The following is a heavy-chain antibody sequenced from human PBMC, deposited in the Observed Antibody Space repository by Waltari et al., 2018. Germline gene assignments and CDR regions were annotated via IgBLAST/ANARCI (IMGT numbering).Heavy chain of an antibody. J-gene: IGHJ4*02. D-gene: IGHD6-19*01. CDR3: ATSGWYCFDY. CDR1: GFPLSSFW. CDR2: IKQDGSEK. V-gene: IGHV3-7*01. Sequence: EVQLVESGGGLVQPGGSVRLSGAASGFPLSSFWMNWVRQTPGKGLEWVAGIKQDGSEKYYADSVKGRFTISRDNAKNSLYLQMNSLRAEDTAVYYCATSGWYCFDYWGQGTLVTVSS.